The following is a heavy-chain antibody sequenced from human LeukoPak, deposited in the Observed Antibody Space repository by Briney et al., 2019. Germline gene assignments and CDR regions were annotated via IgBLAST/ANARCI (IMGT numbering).Heavy chain of an antibody. CDR1: GFTVSSNY. V-gene: IGHV3-23*01. CDR3: AKDRDYGAAEYFQH. CDR2: ISGSGGST. J-gene: IGHJ1*01. D-gene: IGHD4-17*01. Sequence: PGGSLRLSCAASGFTVSSNYMSWVRQAPGKGLEWVSAISGSGGSTYYADSVKGPFTISRDNSKNTLYLQMNSLRAEDTAVYYCAKDRDYGAAEYFQHWGQGTLVTVSS.